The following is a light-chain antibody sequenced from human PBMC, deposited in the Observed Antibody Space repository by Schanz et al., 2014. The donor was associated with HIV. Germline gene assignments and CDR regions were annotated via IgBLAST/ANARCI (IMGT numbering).Light chain of an antibody. CDR1: SSNIGSNS. CDR2: GNN. J-gene: IGLJ3*02. V-gene: IGLV1-44*01. CDR3: ATWDDSLDGWV. Sequence: QSVLTQPPSASGTPGQRVTISCSGSSSNIGSNSVYWYQQLPGTAPKLLVHGNNQRPSGVPDQFSGSQSGTSASLAISGLQSEDESDFFCATWDDSLDGWVFGGGTKVTVL.